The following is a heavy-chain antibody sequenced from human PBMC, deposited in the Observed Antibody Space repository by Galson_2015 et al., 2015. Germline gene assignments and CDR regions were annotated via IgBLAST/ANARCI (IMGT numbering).Heavy chain of an antibody. CDR2: IPYDGSNK. Sequence: SLRLSCAASGFTFSSYAMHWVRQAPGKGLEWVAVIPYDGSNKYYADSVKGRFTISRDNSKNTLYLQMNSLRAEDTAVYYCARESNYDILTGYYSDWFDPWGQGTLVTVSS. CDR3: ARESNYDILTGYYSDWFDP. V-gene: IGHV3-30-3*01. D-gene: IGHD3-9*01. J-gene: IGHJ5*02. CDR1: GFTFSSYA.